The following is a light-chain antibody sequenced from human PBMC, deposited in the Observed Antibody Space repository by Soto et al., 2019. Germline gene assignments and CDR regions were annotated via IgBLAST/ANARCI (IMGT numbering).Light chain of an antibody. CDR1: QSLINF. CDR2: GAS. J-gene: IGKJ5*01. V-gene: IGKV3-11*01. Sequence: IVFTQSPATLSLSPPDRSTLSCRASQSLINFVAWYQHKPGQPPRLLIYGASKRATGIPTRFSGSGSGTDFTLTISSLQPEDFAVYYCQQRSNWPDAFGQGTRLEI. CDR3: QQRSNWPDA.